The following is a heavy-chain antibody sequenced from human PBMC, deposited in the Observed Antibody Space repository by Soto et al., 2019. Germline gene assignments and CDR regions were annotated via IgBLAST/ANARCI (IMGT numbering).Heavy chain of an antibody. V-gene: IGHV3-64*01. CDR1: GFTFSSYA. CDR2: ISSNGGST. J-gene: IGHJ4*02. Sequence: EVQLVESGGGLVQPGGSLRLSCAASGFTFSSYAMHWVRQAPGKGLEYASAISSNGGSTYYANSVKGRFTISRDNSKNPLYLQMGSLTAEEMAVYYCASGPGYYFDYWGQGTLVTVSS. CDR3: ASGPGYYFDY.